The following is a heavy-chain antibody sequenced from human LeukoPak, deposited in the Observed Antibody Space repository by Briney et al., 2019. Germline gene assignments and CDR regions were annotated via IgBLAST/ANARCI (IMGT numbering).Heavy chain of an antibody. CDR3: ARDSGDYDYVWGSYRYPFDY. CDR2: IYHSGRS. D-gene: IGHD3-16*02. J-gene: IGHJ4*02. V-gene: IGHV4-38-2*02. CDR1: GYSISSGYY. Sequence: PSETLSLTCAVPGYSISSGYYWGWIRQPPGKGLEWFGNIYHSGRSYYNPSLKSRVTISVDTSKNQFSLKLSSVTAADTAVYYCARDSGDYDYVWGSYRYPFDYWGQGTLVTVSS.